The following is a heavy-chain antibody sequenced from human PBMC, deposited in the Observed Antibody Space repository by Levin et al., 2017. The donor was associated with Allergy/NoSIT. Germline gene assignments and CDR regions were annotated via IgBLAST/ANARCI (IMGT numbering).Heavy chain of an antibody. D-gene: IGHD1-26*01. CDR2: IKRSADGGTT. V-gene: IGHV3-15*01. CDR3: STGDLSGSFHVFDI. Sequence: GGSLRLSCAASGFTFSDVWMTWFRQTPGKGLEWVGRIKRSADGGTTDYAAPVKGRFSISRDDSRSMVFLQMNSLKTDDTAVYYCSTGDLSGSFHVFDIWGQGTVVTVSS. J-gene: IGHJ3*02. CDR1: GFTFSDVW.